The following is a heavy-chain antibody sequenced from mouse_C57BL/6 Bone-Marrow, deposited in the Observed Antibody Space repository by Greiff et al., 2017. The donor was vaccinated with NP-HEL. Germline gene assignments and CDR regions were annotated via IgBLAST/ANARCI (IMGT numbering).Heavy chain of an antibody. CDR1: GYTFTSYW. J-gene: IGHJ1*03. CDR2: INPSNGGT. V-gene: IGHV1-53*01. CDR3: ARRGDYGEDLYFDV. Sequence: QVHVKQPGTELVKPGASVKLSCKASGYTFTSYWMHWVKQRPGQGLEWIGNINPSNGGTNYNEKFKSKATLTVDKSSSTAYMQLSSLTSEDSAVYYCARRGDYGEDLYFDVWGTGTTVTVSS. D-gene: IGHD2-4*01.